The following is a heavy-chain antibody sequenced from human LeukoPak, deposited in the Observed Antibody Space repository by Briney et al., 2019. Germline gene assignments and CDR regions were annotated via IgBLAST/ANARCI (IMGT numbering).Heavy chain of an antibody. V-gene: IGHV2-5*02. Sequence: ESGPTLVKPTETAALTCTFSGFSLNTADVGVGWIRQPPGKALEWLAFVYWDNDLRYSPSLRSRLTVTKDTSKNQVVLRMTNCEQMNSLRAKHAHSDVSAGTTASSYFDYWGQGTLVTVSS. CDR3: AHSDVSAGTTASSYFDY. CDR2: VYWDNDL. J-gene: IGHJ4*02. D-gene: IGHD1-1*01. CDR1: GFSLNTADVG.